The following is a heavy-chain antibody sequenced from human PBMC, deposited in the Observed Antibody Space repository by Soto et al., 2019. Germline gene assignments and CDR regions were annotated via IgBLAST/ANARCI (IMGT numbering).Heavy chain of an antibody. CDR3: ATMACFGALNSFDP. Sequence: ASVKVSCKASGYTFTNYDVSWVRQATGQGLEWMGGINPVSGAAGYAQKFQGRVTMTRDISTATAYMELSSLRSDDTAMYYCATMACFGALNSFDPWGQGTLVTVSS. CDR1: GYTFTNYD. V-gene: IGHV1-8*02. J-gene: IGHJ5*02. CDR2: INPVSGAA. D-gene: IGHD2-21*01.